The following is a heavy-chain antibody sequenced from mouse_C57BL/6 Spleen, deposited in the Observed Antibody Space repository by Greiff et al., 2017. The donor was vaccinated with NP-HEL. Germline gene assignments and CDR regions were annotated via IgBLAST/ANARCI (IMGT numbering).Heavy chain of an antibody. CDR1: GFTFSSYA. Sequence: EVQGVESGGGLVKPGGSLKLSCAASGFTFSSYAMSWVRQTPEKRLEWVATISDGGSYTYYPDNVKGRFTISRDNAKNNLYLQMSHLKSEDTAMYYCARRGYGNWNWYFDVWGTGTTVTVSS. V-gene: IGHV5-4*03. J-gene: IGHJ1*03. CDR3: ARRGYGNWNWYFDV. CDR2: ISDGGSYT. D-gene: IGHD2-1*01.